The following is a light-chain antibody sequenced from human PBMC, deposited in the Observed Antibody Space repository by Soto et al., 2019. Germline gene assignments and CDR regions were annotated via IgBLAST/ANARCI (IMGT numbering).Light chain of an antibody. CDR3: QVWDVSTVHYV. J-gene: IGLJ1*01. Sequence: SYELTQPPSMSVAPGQRARITCGGNNIGSKTVHWYQQKAGQAPVLVVYDDSDRPSGIPERFSGSNSGNTATLTISRVEAGDEADYYCQVWDVSTVHYVFGTGTKVTVL. CDR2: DDS. V-gene: IGLV3-21*02. CDR1: NIGSKT.